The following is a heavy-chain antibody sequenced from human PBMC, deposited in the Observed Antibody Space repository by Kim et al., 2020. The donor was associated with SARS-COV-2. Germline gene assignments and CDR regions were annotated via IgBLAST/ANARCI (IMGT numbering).Heavy chain of an antibody. CDR1: GYTFTNYA. CDR3: ARGPWGSSWYFDY. Sequence: ASVKVSCKASGYTFTNYAMHWVRQAPGQRLEWMGWINAGNGNTKYSQKFQDRVTITRDTSASTAYMELSSLRSEDTAVYYCARGPWGSSWYFDYWGQGTLVTVSS. D-gene: IGHD6-13*01. CDR2: INAGNGNT. V-gene: IGHV1-3*01. J-gene: IGHJ4*02.